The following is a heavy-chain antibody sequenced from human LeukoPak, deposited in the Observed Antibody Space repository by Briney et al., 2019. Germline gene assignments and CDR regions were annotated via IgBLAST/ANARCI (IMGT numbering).Heavy chain of an antibody. CDR2: FDPEDGET. D-gene: IGHD2-2*01. Sequence: ASVKVSCKASGYTFTSYYMHWVRQAPGKGLEWMGGFDPEDGETIYAQKFQGRVTMTEDTSTDTAYMELSSLRSEDTAVYYCATATPDYFDYWGQGTLVTVSS. CDR3: ATATPDYFDY. CDR1: GYTFTSYY. V-gene: IGHV1-24*01. J-gene: IGHJ4*02.